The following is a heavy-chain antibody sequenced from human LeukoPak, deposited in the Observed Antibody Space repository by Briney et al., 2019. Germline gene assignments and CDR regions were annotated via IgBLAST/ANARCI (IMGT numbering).Heavy chain of an antibody. D-gene: IGHD2-2*01. J-gene: IGHJ5*02. Sequence: GASVKVSCKASGYIFTGYYMHWVRQAPGQGLEWMGWINPNSGDTNYAQKFQGRVTMTRDTSISTAYMELSRLRSDDTAVYYCARDVRHRYCSSTSCYRGWFDPWGQGSLVTVSS. CDR3: ARDVRHRYCSSTSCYRGWFDP. CDR1: GYIFTGYY. V-gene: IGHV1-2*02. CDR2: INPNSGDT.